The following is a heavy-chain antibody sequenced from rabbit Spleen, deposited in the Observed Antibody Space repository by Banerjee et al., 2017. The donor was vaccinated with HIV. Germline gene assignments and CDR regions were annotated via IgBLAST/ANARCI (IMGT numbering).Heavy chain of an antibody. D-gene: IGHD2-1*01. CDR1: GFSFSRSYY. J-gene: IGHJ4*01. CDR2: IYVGSSGST. V-gene: IGHV1S40*01. CDR3: VRDQAGDADYGPYYLNL. Sequence: QQLEESGGDLVKPGASLTLTCTASGFSFSRSYYMCWVRQAPGKGLEWIACIYVGSSGSTYYASWAKGRFTISKTSSATVTLQMTSLTAADTATYFCVRDQAGDADYGPYYLNLWGPGTLVTVS.